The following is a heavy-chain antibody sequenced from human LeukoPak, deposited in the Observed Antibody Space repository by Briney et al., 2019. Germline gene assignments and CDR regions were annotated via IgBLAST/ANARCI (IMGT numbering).Heavy chain of an antibody. Sequence: GASVKVSCKASGYTFTGYYMHWVRQAPGQGLEWMGRINPNSGGTNYAQKFQGRVTMTRDTSISTAYMELSRLRSDDTAVYYCARDQSGYATPLGYWGQGTPVTVSS. D-gene: IGHD3-3*01. J-gene: IGHJ4*02. CDR2: INPNSGGT. V-gene: IGHV1-2*06. CDR3: ARDQSGYATPLGY. CDR1: GYTFTGYY.